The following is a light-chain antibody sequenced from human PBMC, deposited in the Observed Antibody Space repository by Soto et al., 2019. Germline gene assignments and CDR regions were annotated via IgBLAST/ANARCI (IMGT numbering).Light chain of an antibody. CDR3: QQYGSSRWT. CDR1: QSISSNY. V-gene: IGKV3-20*01. CDR2: GAS. J-gene: IGKJ1*01. Sequence: ENVLTQSPGTLSLSPGERATLSCRASQSISSNYLAWYQQKPGQAPRLLVYGASSRATGIPDRFSGSGSGTDFTLTISRLEPEDFAVYYCQQYGSSRWTFGQGTKFNIK.